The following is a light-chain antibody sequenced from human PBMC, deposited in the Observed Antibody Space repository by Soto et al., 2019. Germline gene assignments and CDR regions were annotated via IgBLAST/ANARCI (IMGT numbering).Light chain of an antibody. V-gene: IGLV2-14*03. CDR1: GSDVGGYNY. CDR2: DVS. Sequence: QSALTQPASVSGPPGQPLTISCAGSGSDVGGYNYVSWYQQHPGKAPKLIIYDVSSRPSGVSIRFSGSKSVNTASLTISGLQAEDEADYYCSSFTADNTQVFGTGTKLTVL. J-gene: IGLJ1*01. CDR3: SSFTADNTQV.